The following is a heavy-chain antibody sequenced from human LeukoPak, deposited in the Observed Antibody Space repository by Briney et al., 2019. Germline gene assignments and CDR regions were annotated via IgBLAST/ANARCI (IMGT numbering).Heavy chain of an antibody. D-gene: IGHD1-26*01. V-gene: IGHV1-8*02. CDR1: GGTFSSYA. CDR3: TRESGSYHGNDY. CDR2: MSPNNGNT. J-gene: IGHJ4*02. Sequence: ASVKVSCKASGGTFSSYAISWVRQATGQGLEWLGWMSPNNGNTGYAQKFQGRVTMTRDTSINTAYMELSSLRSEDTAVYYCTRESGSYHGNDYWGQGTLVTVSS.